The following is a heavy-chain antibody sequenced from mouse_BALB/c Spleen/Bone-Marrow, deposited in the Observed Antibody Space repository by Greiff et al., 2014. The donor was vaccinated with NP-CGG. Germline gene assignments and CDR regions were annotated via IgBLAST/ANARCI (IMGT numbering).Heavy chain of an antibody. CDR2: IRTKANGYTT. V-gene: IGHV7-3*02. CDR3: ARDYGNYVRLAY. D-gene: IGHD2-1*01. J-gene: IGHJ3*01. Sequence: VQLQQSGGGLVQPGGSLRLSCETSGFTFTDYYMSWVRQPPGKALEWLGFIRTKANGYTTEYSSSVKGRFTISRDNSKSILYLQMNTLRAEDSATYYCARDYGNYVRLAYWGQGTLVTVSA. CDR1: GFTFTDYY.